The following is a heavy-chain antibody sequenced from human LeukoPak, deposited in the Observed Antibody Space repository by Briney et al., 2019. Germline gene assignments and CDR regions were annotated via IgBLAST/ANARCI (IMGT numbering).Heavy chain of an antibody. Sequence: PGGSLRLSCAASGFTFNIYAMSWVRQAPGKGLEWVSAIIASGGSTYYADSVKGRFTISRDNSKNTLYLQVNSLRAEDTAVYYCAKRDSSGWFYFDYWGQGTLVTVSS. J-gene: IGHJ4*02. CDR3: AKRDSSGWFYFDY. V-gene: IGHV3-23*01. CDR2: IIASGGST. D-gene: IGHD6-19*01. CDR1: GFTFNIYA.